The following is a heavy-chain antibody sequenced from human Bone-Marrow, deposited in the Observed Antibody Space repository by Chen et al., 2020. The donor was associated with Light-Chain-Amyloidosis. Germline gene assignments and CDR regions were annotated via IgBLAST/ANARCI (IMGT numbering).Heavy chain of an antibody. Sequence: VESGGGVVQPGRSLRLSCAASGFTFSSYAMYWVRQVPGKGLEWLAFISYDGSRVSYAGSLKGRFTISRDQSKRKLYLQMNSLGPEDTALYYCARERDGRGLDYWGQGTLVSVST. D-gene: IGHD3-10*01. J-gene: IGHJ4*02. CDR3: ARERDGRGLDY. V-gene: IGHV3-30*03. CDR2: ISYDGSRV. CDR1: GFTFSSYA.